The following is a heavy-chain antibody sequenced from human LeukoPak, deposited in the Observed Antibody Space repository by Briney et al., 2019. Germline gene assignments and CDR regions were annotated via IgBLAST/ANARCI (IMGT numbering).Heavy chain of an antibody. CDR2: ISAYNGNT. CDR3: ARSAPLRWEYYFDY. J-gene: IGHJ4*02. CDR1: GYAFTSYG. Sequence: ASVNLSCKVSGYAFTSYGISWVRQPPGQGLEWMGWISAYNGNTNYAQKLQGRVTMTTDTSTSTAYMELRSLRSDDTAVYYCARSAPLRWEYYFDYWGQGTLVTVSS. V-gene: IGHV1-18*01. D-gene: IGHD4-23*01.